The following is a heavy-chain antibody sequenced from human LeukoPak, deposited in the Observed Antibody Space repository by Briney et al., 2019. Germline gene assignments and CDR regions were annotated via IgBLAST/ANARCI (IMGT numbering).Heavy chain of an antibody. V-gene: IGHV1-18*01. CDR2: ISAYNGDT. Sequence: GASVKVSCKAAGYTFVSHGISWVRLAPGQGLEWMGCISAYNGDTKYAQKFQARVTITTDTSTSTAYMELRTLRSDDTAVYYCARGTPYCSSASCYNYWGQGILLTVSS. CDR3: ARGTPYCSSASCYNY. J-gene: IGHJ4*02. D-gene: IGHD2-2*02. CDR1: GYTFVSHG.